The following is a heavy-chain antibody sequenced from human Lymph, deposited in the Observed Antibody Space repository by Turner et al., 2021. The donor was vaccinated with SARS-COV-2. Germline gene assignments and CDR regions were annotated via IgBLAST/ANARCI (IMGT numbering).Heavy chain of an antibody. V-gene: IGHV3-7*01. CDR2: IKQDGSEK. D-gene: IGHD1-26*01. Sequence: EVQLVESGGGLVQPAGSLRLSCAASGFTFSYYWMSWVRQDPGKGLEWVANIKQDGSEKYYVDSVKGRFTISRDNAKNSLFLQMNSLRAEDTAVYYCARMGSSSWYFDYWGQGTLVTVSS. CDR1: GFTFSYYW. J-gene: IGHJ4*02. CDR3: ARMGSSSWYFDY.